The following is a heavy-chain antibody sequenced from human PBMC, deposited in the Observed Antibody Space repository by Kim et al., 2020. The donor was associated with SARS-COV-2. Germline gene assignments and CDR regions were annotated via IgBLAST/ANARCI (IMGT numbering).Heavy chain of an antibody. CDR2: ISSSSSYI. CDR3: ARDEVAPTQWFDY. J-gene: IGHJ4*02. V-gene: IGHV3-21*01. CDR1: GFTFSSYS. D-gene: IGHD2-15*01. Sequence: GGSLRLSCAASGFTFSSYSMNWVRQAPGKGLEWVSSISSSSSYIYYADSVKGRFTISRDNAKNSLYLQMNSLRAEDTAVYYCARDEVAPTQWFDYWGQGTLVTVSS.